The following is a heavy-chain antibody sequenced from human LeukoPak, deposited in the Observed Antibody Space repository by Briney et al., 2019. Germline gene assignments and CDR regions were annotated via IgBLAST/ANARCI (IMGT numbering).Heavy chain of an antibody. J-gene: IGHJ4*02. CDR3: ARDEVRATRHFDY. CDR1: GYTFTGYY. Sequence: RRASVKVACMASGYTFTGYYMHWVRQAPGQGLEWMGWINPNSGGTNYAQKFQGRVTMTRDTSISTAYMELSRLRSDDTAVYFCARDEVRATRHFDYWGQGSLVTVSS. CDR2: INPNSGGT. D-gene: IGHD2-15*01. V-gene: IGHV1-2*02.